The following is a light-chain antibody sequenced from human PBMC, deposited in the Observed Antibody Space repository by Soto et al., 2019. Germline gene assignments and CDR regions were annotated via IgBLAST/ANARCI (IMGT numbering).Light chain of an antibody. CDR1: SSNIGSNS. CDR3: ASWDDSLLGV. Sequence: QSVLTQPPSVSGTPGQRVIISCSGSSSNIGSNSVNWYQHLPGTAPKLLIYINDQRPSGVPDRFSGSKSGTSASLAISGLQSEDEAYYYCASWDDSLLGVFGPGTKLTVL. V-gene: IGLV1-44*01. J-gene: IGLJ1*01. CDR2: IND.